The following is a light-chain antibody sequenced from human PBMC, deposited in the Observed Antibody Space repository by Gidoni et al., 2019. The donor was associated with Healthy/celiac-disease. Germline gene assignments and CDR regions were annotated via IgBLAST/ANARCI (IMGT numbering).Light chain of an antibody. CDR2: KAS. V-gene: IGKV1-5*03. CDR3: QQYHRYPIT. Sequence: DIQMSQSPSTLSASVGDRGTITCRASQSISSWLAWYQQKTGKAPKLLIYKASSLESGVPSSFSGSGSGTEFTLTISRLQPDDFATYYCQQYHRYPITFGQGTRLEIK. CDR1: QSISSW. J-gene: IGKJ5*01.